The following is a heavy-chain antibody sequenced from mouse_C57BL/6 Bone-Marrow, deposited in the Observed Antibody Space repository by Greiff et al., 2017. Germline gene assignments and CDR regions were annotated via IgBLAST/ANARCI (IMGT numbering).Heavy chain of an antibody. CDR3: AREFGWLLYYYAMDY. Sequence: QVQLQQSGAELARPGASVKLSCKASGYTFTSYGISWVKQRTGQGLEWIGEIYPRSGNTYYNEKFKGKATLTADKSSSTAYMELRSLTSEDSAVYFCAREFGWLLYYYAMDYWGQGTSVTVSS. CDR2: IYPRSGNT. D-gene: IGHD2-3*01. J-gene: IGHJ4*01. CDR1: GYTFTSYG. V-gene: IGHV1-81*01.